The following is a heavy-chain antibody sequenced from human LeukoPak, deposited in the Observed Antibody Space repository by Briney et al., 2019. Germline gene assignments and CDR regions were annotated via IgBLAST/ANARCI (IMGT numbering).Heavy chain of an antibody. D-gene: IGHD6-19*01. Sequence: SETLSLTCAVYGGSFSGYYWSWIRQPPGKGLEWIGEINHSGSTDYNPSLKSRVTISVDTSKNQFSLKLSSVTAADTAVYYCARAPYSSGWYGDYWGQGTLVTVSS. CDR3: ARAPYSSGWYGDY. CDR2: INHSGST. J-gene: IGHJ4*02. V-gene: IGHV4-34*01. CDR1: GGSFSGYY.